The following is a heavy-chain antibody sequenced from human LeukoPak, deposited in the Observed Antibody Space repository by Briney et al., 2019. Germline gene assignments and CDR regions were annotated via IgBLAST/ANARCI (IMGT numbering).Heavy chain of an antibody. CDR3: ARRPYGSGSYYDY. J-gene: IGHJ4*02. V-gene: IGHV3-30*02. CDR2: IRYDGSNN. D-gene: IGHD3-10*01. CDR1: GFTFSSYG. Sequence: PGGSLRLSCAASGFTFSSYGMHWVRQAPGKGLEWVAFIRYDGSNNYYADSVKGRFTISRDNSKNTLYLQMNSLRAEDTAVYYCARRPYGSGSYYDYWGQGTLVTVSS.